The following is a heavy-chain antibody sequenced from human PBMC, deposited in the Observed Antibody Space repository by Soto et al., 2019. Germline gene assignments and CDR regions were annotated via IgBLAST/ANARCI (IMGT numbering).Heavy chain of an antibody. CDR1: GFTFSSYA. V-gene: IGHV3-23*01. D-gene: IGHD2-2*01. J-gene: IGHJ6*02. Sequence: GGSLRLSCAASGFTFSSYAMSWVRQAPGKGLVWVLVISGSGGSIYYADFVKGRFTISRDNSKNMLYLQMNSLRAEDTAVYYGAKGLCSSSSCYYNYGMDVWGQGTTVTVSS. CDR3: AKGLCSSSSCYYNYGMDV. CDR2: ISGSGGSI.